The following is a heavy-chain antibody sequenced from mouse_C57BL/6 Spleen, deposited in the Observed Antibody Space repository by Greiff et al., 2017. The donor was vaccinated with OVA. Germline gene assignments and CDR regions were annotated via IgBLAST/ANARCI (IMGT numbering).Heavy chain of an antibody. CDR1: GFTFSSYT. J-gene: IGHJ1*03. V-gene: IGHV5-9*01. CDR2: ISGGGGNT. Sequence: DVQLVESGGGLVKPGGSLKLSCAASGFTFSSYTMSWVRQTPEQRLEWVATISGGGGNTYYPDSVKGRFTISRDNATNTLYLQMSSLRSEDTALYYCARQKGYDGYFDVWCTGTTVTVSS. CDR3: ARQKGYDGYFDV. D-gene: IGHD2-2*01.